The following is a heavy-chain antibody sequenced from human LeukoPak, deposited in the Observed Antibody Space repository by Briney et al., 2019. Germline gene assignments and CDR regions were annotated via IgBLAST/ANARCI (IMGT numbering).Heavy chain of an antibody. CDR3: ARGSSSPDP. J-gene: IGHJ5*02. CDR1: GFTFSNYW. Sequence: GGSLRLSCAASGFTFSNYWMHWVRQAPGKGLMWVSRVSSDGSNTIYADSVKGRFTISRDNPKNTLYLQMDSLRVEDTAVYFCARGSSSPDPWGQGTLVTVSS. CDR2: VSSDGSNT. D-gene: IGHD6-13*01. V-gene: IGHV3-74*01.